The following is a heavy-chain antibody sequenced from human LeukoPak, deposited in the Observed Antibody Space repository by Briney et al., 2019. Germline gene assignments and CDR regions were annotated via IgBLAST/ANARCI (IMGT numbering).Heavy chain of an antibody. D-gene: IGHD3-10*01. J-gene: IGHJ6*02. V-gene: IGHV1-69*13. CDR3: ARDRPLLTMVRGVIISRGYYGMDV. CDR2: IIPIFGTA. CDR1: GGPFSSYA. Sequence: GASVKVSCKASGGPFSSYAISWVRQAPGQGLEWMGGIIPIFGTANYAQKFQGRVTITADESTSTAYMELSSLRSGDTAVYYCARDRPLLTMVRGVIISRGYYGMDVWGQGTTVTVSS.